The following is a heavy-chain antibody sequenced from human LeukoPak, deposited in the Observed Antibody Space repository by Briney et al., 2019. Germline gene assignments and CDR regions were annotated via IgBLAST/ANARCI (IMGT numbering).Heavy chain of an antibody. D-gene: IGHD3-22*01. Sequence: PSQTLSLTCAVSGGSISSRVYSWSWIRQPPGKGLEWFGYIYSSGSAFYNPSLKSRLTISVDTSKNQFSLKLSSVTAADTAVYYCARVVYYYDSSGHGFDPWGQGTLVTVSS. J-gene: IGHJ5*02. CDR2: IYSSGSA. V-gene: IGHV4-30-4*07. CDR1: GGSISSRVYS. CDR3: ARVVYYYDSSGHGFDP.